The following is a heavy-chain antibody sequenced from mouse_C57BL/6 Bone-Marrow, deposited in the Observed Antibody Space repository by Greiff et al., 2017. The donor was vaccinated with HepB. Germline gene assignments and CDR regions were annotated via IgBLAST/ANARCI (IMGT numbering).Heavy chain of an antibody. CDR3: ARDWNDYAMDY. CDR2: ISDGGSYT. CDR1: GFTFSSYA. Sequence: EVKLVESGGGLVKPGGSLKLSCAASGFTFSSYAMSWVRQTPEKRLEWVATISDGGSYTYYPDNVKGRFTISRDNAKNNLYLQMSHLKSEDTAMYYCARDWNDYAMDYWCQGTSVTVSS. V-gene: IGHV5-4*01. J-gene: IGHJ4*01.